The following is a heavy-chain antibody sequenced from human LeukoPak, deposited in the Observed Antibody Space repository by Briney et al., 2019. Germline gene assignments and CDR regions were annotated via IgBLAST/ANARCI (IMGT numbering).Heavy chain of an antibody. CDR1: GGTFSSYT. CDR2: IIPIFGTA. Sequence: SVKVSCKASGGTFSSYTISWVRQAPGQGLEWMGGIIPIFGTANYAQKFQGRVTITADESTSTAYMELSSLRSEDTAVYYCARGDLAPYYYYGMDVWGQGTTVTVSS. J-gene: IGHJ6*02. D-gene: IGHD2-21*01. CDR3: ARGDLAPYYYYGMDV. V-gene: IGHV1-69*13.